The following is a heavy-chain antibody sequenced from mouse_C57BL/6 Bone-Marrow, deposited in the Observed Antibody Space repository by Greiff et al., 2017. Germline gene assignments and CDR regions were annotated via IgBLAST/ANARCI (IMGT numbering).Heavy chain of an antibody. J-gene: IGHJ2*01. V-gene: IGHV14-4*01. CDR1: GFNIKDDY. CDR3: SSFDGNYFDF. D-gene: IGHD2-3*01. CDR2: IDPEIGDT. Sequence: VHVKQSGAELVRPGASVKLSCTASGFNIKDDYIHWVIQRPEQGLEWIGWIDPEIGDTEYASKFQGKATITSDTSSNTAYLQLSSLTSEDTAVYYCSSFDGNYFDFWGQGTPLTVAS.